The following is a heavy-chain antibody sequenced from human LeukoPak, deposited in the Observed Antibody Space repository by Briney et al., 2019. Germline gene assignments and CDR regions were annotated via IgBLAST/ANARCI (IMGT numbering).Heavy chain of an antibody. CDR1: GGSFSGYY. Sequence: SETLSLTCAVYGGSFSGYYWSWIRQPPGKGLEWIGEINHSGSTNYNPSLKSRVTISVDTSKNQFSLKLSSVTTADTAVYYCARGLGYSGYEYDYWGQGTLVTVSS. CDR3: ARGLGYSGYEYDY. V-gene: IGHV4-34*01. J-gene: IGHJ4*02. D-gene: IGHD5-12*01. CDR2: INHSGST.